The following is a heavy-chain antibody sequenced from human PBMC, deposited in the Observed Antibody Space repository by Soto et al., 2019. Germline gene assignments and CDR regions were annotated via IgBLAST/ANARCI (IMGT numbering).Heavy chain of an antibody. CDR3: AKEVRYYYDSSGHPTAGYYFDY. CDR1: GFTFSSYA. CDR2: ISGSGGST. J-gene: IGHJ4*02. Sequence: GGSLRLSCAASGFTFSSYAMSWVRQAPGKGLEWVSAISGSGGSTYYADSVKGRFTISRDNSKNTLYLQMNSLRAEDTAVYYCAKEVRYYYDSSGHPTAGYYFDYWGQGTLV. D-gene: IGHD3-22*01. V-gene: IGHV3-23*01.